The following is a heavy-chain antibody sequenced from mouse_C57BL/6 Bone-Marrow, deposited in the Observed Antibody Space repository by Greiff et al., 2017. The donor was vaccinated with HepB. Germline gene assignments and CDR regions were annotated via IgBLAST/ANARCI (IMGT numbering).Heavy chain of an antibody. V-gene: IGHV14-4*01. J-gene: IGHJ1*03. Sequence: VQLQQSGAELVRPGASVKLSCTASGFNIKDDYMHWVKQRPEQGLEWIGWIDPENGDTEYASKFQSKATITADTSSNTAYLQLSSLTSEDTAVYYCTTGAFYYYGSSYDWYFDVWGTGTTVTVSS. D-gene: IGHD1-1*01. CDR1: GFNIKDDY. CDR3: TTGAFYYYGSSYDWYFDV. CDR2: IDPENGDT.